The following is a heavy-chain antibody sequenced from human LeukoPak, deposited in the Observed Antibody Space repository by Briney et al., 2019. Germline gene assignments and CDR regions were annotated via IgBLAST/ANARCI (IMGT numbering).Heavy chain of an antibody. V-gene: IGHV1-46*01. CDR2: INPSGGST. J-gene: IGHJ5*02. CDR1: GGTFSSYA. D-gene: IGHD5-18*01. Sequence: ASVKVSCKASGGTFSSYAISWVRQAPGQGLEWMGIINPSGGSTSYAQKFQGRVTMTRDTSTSTVYMELSSLRSEDTAVYYCARSRGYSYGYNWFDPWGQGTLVTVSS. CDR3: ARSRGYSYGYNWFDP.